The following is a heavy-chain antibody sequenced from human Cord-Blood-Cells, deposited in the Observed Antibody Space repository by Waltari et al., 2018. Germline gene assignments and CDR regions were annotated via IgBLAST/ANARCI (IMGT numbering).Heavy chain of an antibody. Sequence: QVQLVESGGGVVQPGRSLRLSCAASGFTFSSYAMLWVRQAPGKGLEWVAVISYDGSNKYYADSVKGRFTISRDNSKNTQYLQMNSLRAEDTAVYYCARGSINYGTDAFDIWGQGTMVTVSS. J-gene: IGHJ3*02. CDR3: ARGSINYGTDAFDI. CDR2: ISYDGSNK. CDR1: GFTFSSYA. V-gene: IGHV3-30-3*01. D-gene: IGHD1-1*01.